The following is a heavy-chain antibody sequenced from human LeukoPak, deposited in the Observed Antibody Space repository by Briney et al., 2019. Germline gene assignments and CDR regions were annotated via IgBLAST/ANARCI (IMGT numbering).Heavy chain of an antibody. CDR3: ARQRKTIRGVKDYYYMDV. CDR1: GGSFSSYY. J-gene: IGHJ6*03. D-gene: IGHD3-10*01. CDR2: IYYSGNT. Sequence: SETLSLTCAVYGGSFSSYYWSWIRQPPGKGLEWIGYIYYSGNTNYNPSLKSRVTISVDTSKNQFSLKLSSVTAADTAVYYCARQRKTIRGVKDYYYMDVWGKGTTVTISS. V-gene: IGHV4-59*01.